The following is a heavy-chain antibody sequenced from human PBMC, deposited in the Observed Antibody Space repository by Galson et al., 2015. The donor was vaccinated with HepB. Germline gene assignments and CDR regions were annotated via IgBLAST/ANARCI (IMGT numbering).Heavy chain of an antibody. D-gene: IGHD3-10*01. CDR3: ARDSLSVVSSWFGESTPGDAFDI. CDR2: MSNSSSTI. CDR1: GFTFSSYS. Sequence: SLRLSCAASGFTFSSYSMNWVRQPPGKGLEWVSYMSNSSSTINDADSVKGRFTISRDNAQNSLYLQMNSLRAEVTAVYYCARDSLSVVSSWFGESTPGDAFDIWGQGKMVIVSS. V-gene: IGHV3-48*04. J-gene: IGHJ3*02.